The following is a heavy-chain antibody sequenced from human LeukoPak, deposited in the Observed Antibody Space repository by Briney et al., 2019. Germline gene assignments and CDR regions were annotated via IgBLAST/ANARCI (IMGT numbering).Heavy chain of an antibody. D-gene: IGHD5-24*01. V-gene: IGHV1-2*02. CDR2: INSNSGDT. CDR3: TRGGDGTRRDFDY. J-gene: IGHJ4*02. Sequence: ASGQVSCKASGYTFTAYYLHWVRQAPRQGLEWMGWINSNSGDTNYAQNFQGRVTMTRDTSINTAYMELSSLRSGDAAIYYCTRGGDGTRRDFDYWGQGTLVTVSS. CDR1: GYTFTAYY.